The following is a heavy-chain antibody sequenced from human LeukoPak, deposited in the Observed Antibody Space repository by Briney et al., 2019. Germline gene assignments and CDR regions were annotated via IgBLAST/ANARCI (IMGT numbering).Heavy chain of an antibody. CDR1: GFTFGDFG. Sequence: GGSLRLSCAAAGFTFGDFGMHWVRQAPGKGLEWVALIWKDGSDEFYADSVKGRFTISRDNSRNTLSLQMNSLRGEDTAVYYCAREEAFQLEASLDQWGQGTLVTVSS. CDR3: AREEAFQLEASLDQ. J-gene: IGHJ4*02. D-gene: IGHD3-3*01. CDR2: IWKDGSDE. V-gene: IGHV3-33*01.